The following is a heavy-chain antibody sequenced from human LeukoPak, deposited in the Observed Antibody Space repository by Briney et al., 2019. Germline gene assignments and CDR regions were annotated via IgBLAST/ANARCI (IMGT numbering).Heavy chain of an antibody. Sequence: SETLSLTCAVYGGSFSGYYWSWIRQPPGRGLEWIGEINHSGSTNYNPSLKSRVTISVDTSKNQFSLKLSSVTAADTAVYYCARALYYYDSSGYSFDYWGQGTLVTVSS. D-gene: IGHD3-22*01. J-gene: IGHJ4*02. V-gene: IGHV4-34*01. CDR2: INHSGST. CDR3: ARALYYYDSSGYSFDY. CDR1: GGSFSGYY.